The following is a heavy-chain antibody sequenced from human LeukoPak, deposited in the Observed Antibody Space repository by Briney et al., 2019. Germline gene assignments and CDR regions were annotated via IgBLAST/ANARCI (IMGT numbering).Heavy chain of an antibody. J-gene: IGHJ5*02. CDR3: ARDLGSYDNWFDP. D-gene: IGHD1-26*01. Sequence: SVKVSCKASGGTFSSYAISWVRQAPGQGLEWMGGIIPIFGTANYAQKFQGRVTITADESTSTAYMELSSLRSEDTAVYYCARDLGSYDNWFDPWGQGTLVTVSS. CDR1: GGTFSSYA. V-gene: IGHV1-69*13. CDR2: IIPIFGTA.